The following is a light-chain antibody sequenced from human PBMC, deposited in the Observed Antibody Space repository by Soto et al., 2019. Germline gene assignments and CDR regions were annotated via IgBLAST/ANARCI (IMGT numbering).Light chain of an antibody. V-gene: IGKV3-20*01. CDR2: GAS. Sequence: EIVLTQSPGTLSWSPGERATLSCRASQSVGSSHLAWYQQKPGQAPSLLMYGASSRATGIPDRFSGSGSGTDFTLTISRLEPEDFAVYYCQQYGSAPWTVGQGTKVDSK. CDR3: QQYGSAPWT. J-gene: IGKJ1*01. CDR1: QSVGSSH.